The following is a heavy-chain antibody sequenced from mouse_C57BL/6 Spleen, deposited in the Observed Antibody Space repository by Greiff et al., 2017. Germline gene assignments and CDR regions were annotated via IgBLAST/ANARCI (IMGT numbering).Heavy chain of an antibody. J-gene: IGHJ4*01. V-gene: IGHV1-50*01. Sequence: QVQLQQPGAELVKPGASVKLSCKASGYTFTSYWMQWVKQRPGQGLEWIGKIDPSDSYTNYNQNFKGKATLTVNTSSSTAYMQLSILTSEDAAVYYCAIEAQATMDYWGQGTSVTVSS. CDR2: IDPSDSYT. CDR1: GYTFTSYW. CDR3: AIEAQATMDY. D-gene: IGHD3-2*02.